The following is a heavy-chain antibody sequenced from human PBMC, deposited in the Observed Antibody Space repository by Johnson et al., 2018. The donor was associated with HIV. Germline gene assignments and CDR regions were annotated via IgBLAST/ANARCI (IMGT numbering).Heavy chain of an antibody. CDR2: IYSGGDT. D-gene: IGHD2-15*01. CDR3: TRVSSTSWALDI. J-gene: IGHJ3*02. CDR1: GFIVRSNY. Sequence: VQLVESGGGLVQPGGSLRLSCAASGFIVRSNYMNWVRQAPGKGLEWVSVIYSGGDTYYSDSVMGRFTISRDTSKNTLYLQMNSLRGDDTAVYYCTRVSSTSWALDIWDQGTLVTVSS. V-gene: IGHV3-66*01.